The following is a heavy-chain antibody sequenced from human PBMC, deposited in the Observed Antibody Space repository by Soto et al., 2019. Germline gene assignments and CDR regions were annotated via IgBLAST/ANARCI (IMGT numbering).Heavy chain of an antibody. CDR1: GYTFTGYC. Sequence: GASVKVSCKASGYTFTGYCMHWVRQAPGQGLEWMGWINPNSGGTNYAQKFQGWVTMTRDTSISTAYMELSRLRSDDTAVYYCARDSSSSVLAFYIWGQGTMVTVSS. CDR2: INPNSGGT. D-gene: IGHD6-6*01. V-gene: IGHV1-2*04. J-gene: IGHJ3*02. CDR3: ARDSSSSVLAFYI.